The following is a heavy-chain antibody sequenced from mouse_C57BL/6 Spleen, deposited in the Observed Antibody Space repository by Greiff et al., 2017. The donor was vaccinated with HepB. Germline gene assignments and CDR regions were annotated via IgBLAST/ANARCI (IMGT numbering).Heavy chain of an antibody. CDR1: GYTFTSYW. D-gene: IGHD2-1*01. Sequence: QVQLKQPGAELVKPGASVKLSCKASGYTFTSYWMHWVKQRPGQGLEWIGMIHPNSGSTNYNEKFKSKATLTVDKSSSTAYMQLSSLTSEDSAVYYCASMGNYVWYFDVWGTGTTVTVSS. V-gene: IGHV1-64*01. J-gene: IGHJ1*03. CDR3: ASMGNYVWYFDV. CDR2: IHPNSGST.